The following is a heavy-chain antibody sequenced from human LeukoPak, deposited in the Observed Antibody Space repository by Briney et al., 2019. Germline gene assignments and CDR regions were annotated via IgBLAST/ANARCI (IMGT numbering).Heavy chain of an antibody. CDR3: AGTVAGFDY. CDR2: INHSGSA. D-gene: IGHD6-19*01. J-gene: IGHJ4*02. CDR1: GGSFSGYY. Sequence: PSETLSLTCAVSGGSFSGYYWTWIRQPPGKGLEWIGEINHSGSANYNPSLKSRVTISVDTSKNQFSLKLSSVTAADTAVYYCAGTVAGFDYWGQGTLVTVSS. V-gene: IGHV4-34*01.